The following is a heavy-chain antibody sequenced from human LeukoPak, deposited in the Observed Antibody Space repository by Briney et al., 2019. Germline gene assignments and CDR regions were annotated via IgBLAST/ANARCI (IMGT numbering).Heavy chain of an antibody. J-gene: IGHJ4*02. V-gene: IGHV4-59*01. CDR3: ARSSRVLWFGELS. Sequence: PSETLSLTRTVSGVSISSDYWSWIRQPPGEELEWIGYIYYSGSTNYNPSLKSRVTISVDTSKNQFSLKLSSVTAADTAVYYCARSSRVLWFGELSWGQGTLVTVSS. CDR2: IYYSGST. CDR1: GVSISSDY. D-gene: IGHD3-10*01.